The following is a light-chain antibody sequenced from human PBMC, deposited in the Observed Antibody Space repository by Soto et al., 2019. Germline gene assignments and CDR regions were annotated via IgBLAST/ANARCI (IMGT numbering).Light chain of an antibody. CDR1: QSLFDRDDDKTY. V-gene: IGKV2-40*01. CDR3: MQRMKFPLT. CDR2: MLS. Sequence: IVLTQAPLSLPVIPGEAASISCSSSQSLFDRDDDKTYLDWYLQRPGQSPQLLIYMLSHRASGVPDRFSGSGSDTAFTLKISRVEPEDVGVYYCMQRMKFPLTFGGGTKVDI. J-gene: IGKJ4*01.